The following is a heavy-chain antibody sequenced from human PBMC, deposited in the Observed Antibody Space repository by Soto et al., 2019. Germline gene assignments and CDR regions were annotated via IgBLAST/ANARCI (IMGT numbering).Heavy chain of an antibody. D-gene: IGHD6-13*01. CDR3: AKDMRGGSSSSRYYYGLDV. CDR2: ISYDGSNK. V-gene: IGHV3-30*18. Sequence: GGSLRLSCAASGFTFSSYGMHWVRQAPGKGLEWVAVISYDGSNKYYADSVKGRFTISRDNSKNSLYLQMNSLRGEDTALYYCAKDMRGGSSSSRYYYGLDVWGQGTTVTVS. CDR1: GFTFSSYG. J-gene: IGHJ6*02.